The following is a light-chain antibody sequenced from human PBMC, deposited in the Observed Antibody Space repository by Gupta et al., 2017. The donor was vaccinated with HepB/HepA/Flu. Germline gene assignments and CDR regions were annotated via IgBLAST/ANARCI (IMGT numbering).Light chain of an antibody. CDR2: GAP. Sequence: EIVMTQSPATLSVSPGERATLSCRASQSVSSNLAWYQQKPGQAPRLLIYGAPTRATGIPARFSGSGYGTEFTLTISSRQSEDFAVYYCQQYNNWLMSTFGQGTKLEIK. V-gene: IGKV3-15*01. CDR3: QQYNNWLMST. CDR1: QSVSSN. J-gene: IGKJ2*01.